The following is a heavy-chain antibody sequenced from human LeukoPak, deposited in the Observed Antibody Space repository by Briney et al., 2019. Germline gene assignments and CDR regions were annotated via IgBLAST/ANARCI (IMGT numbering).Heavy chain of an antibody. D-gene: IGHD5-12*01. CDR1: GYSFTSYW. CDR3: ASHSGYDYRGGYYFDY. J-gene: IGHJ4*02. V-gene: IGHV5-51*01. Sequence: KSGESLKISCKGSGYSFTSYWIGWVRQMPGKGLEWMGIIYPGDSDTRYSPSFQGQVTISADKSISTAYLQWSSLKASDTAMYYCASHSGYDYRGGYYFDYWGQGTLVTVSS. CDR2: IYPGDSDT.